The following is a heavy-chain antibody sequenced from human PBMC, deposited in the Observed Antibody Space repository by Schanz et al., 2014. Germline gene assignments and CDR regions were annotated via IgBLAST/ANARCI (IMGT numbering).Heavy chain of an antibody. CDR2: IKEDGSVK. Sequence: VQLAESGGGLVQPGGSLRLSCAASTFTFSSDWMSWVRQAPGKGLEWVANIKEDGSVKDYVDSVKGRFTISRDNAKNSLYLQMTSLRAEDTAVYYCARDHTTESYYSAGPPIDYWGQGTLLTVSS. CDR3: ARDHTTESYYSAGPPIDY. V-gene: IGHV3-7*04. D-gene: IGHD1-26*01. CDR1: TFTFSSDW. J-gene: IGHJ4*02.